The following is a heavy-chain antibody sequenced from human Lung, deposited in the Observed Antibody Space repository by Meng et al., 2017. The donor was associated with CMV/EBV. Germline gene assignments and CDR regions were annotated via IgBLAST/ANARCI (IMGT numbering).Heavy chain of an antibody. CDR2: IYPGDSDT. D-gene: IGHD2-15*01. J-gene: IGHJ4*02. V-gene: IGHV5-51*01. CDR1: GSSFSTYW. CDR3: ARQAYGEAAQDY. Sequence: CKRSGSSFSTYWIGWVRQMPGTGLDWMGIIYPGDSDTRYNPSFQGQVTISADKSITTVYLQWISLKASDTATYYCARQAYGEAAQDYWGQGTLVTVSS.